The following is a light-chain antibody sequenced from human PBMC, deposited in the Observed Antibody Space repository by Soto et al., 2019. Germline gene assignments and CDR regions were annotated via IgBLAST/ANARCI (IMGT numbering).Light chain of an antibody. CDR1: QSVGGY. CDR2: DAS. Sequence: EIVLTQSPATLSLSPGERATLSCRASQSVGGYLDWYQQKPGQAPRLLIYDASNRASGIPARFSGSGSGTDFNLTISSLEPEDLAVYCCHQRSNWPPLPFGGGTKVEIK. J-gene: IGKJ4*01. CDR3: HQRSNWPPLP. V-gene: IGKV3-11*01.